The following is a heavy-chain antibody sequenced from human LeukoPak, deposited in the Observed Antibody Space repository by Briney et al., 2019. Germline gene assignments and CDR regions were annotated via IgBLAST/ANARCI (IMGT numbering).Heavy chain of an antibody. Sequence: SDTLTLTCTVSGGSISSYYWSWIRQPGGKGLEWIGRIYTSGSTNYNPSLKSRVTMSVDTSKNQFSLKLSSVTAADTAVYYCARGYDILTGQVGAFDIWGQGTMVTVSS. CDR3: ARGYDILTGQVGAFDI. D-gene: IGHD3-9*01. V-gene: IGHV4-4*07. J-gene: IGHJ3*02. CDR1: GGSISSYY. CDR2: IYTSGST.